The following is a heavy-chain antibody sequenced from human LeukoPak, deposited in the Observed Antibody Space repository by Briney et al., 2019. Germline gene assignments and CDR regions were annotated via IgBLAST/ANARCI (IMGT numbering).Heavy chain of an antibody. CDR2: ISSSSSYI. CDR1: GFTFNSYS. Sequence: GGSLRLSCAASGFTFNSYSMNWVRQAPGKGLEWVSSISSSSSYIYYADSVKGRFTISRDNAKNSLYLQMNSLRAEDTAVYYCARDLTPHYYDSSGYYHWGQGTLVTVSS. V-gene: IGHV3-21*01. D-gene: IGHD3-22*01. CDR3: ARDLTPHYYDSSGYYH. J-gene: IGHJ5*02.